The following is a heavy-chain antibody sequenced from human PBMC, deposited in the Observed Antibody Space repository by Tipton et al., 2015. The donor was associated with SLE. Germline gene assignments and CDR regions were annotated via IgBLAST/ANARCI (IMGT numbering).Heavy chain of an antibody. CDR3: ARGPTGNEAFDF. Sequence: LRLSCTVSGGSISSSSYYWGWIRQPPGKGLEWIGSIYYSGSTYYNPSLKSRVTISVDTSKNQFSLKLSSVTAADTAVYYCARGPTGNEAFDFWGQGTMVTVSS. CDR2: IYYSGST. V-gene: IGHV4-39*07. J-gene: IGHJ3*01. CDR1: GGSISSSSYY. D-gene: IGHD1-1*01.